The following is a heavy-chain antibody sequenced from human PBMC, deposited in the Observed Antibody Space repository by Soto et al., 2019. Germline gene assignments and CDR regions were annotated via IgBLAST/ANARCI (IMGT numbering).Heavy chain of an antibody. CDR2: IIPIFGTA. Sequence: SVKVSCKASGGTFISYAIIWGRQAPGQGLEWMGGIIPIFGTANYAQKFQGRVTITADESTSTAYMELSSLRSEDTAVYYCARASGSYYNALTQHFDYWGQGTLVTVSS. J-gene: IGHJ4*02. V-gene: IGHV1-69*01. CDR3: ARASGSYYNALTQHFDY. D-gene: IGHD3-10*01. CDR1: GGTFISYA.